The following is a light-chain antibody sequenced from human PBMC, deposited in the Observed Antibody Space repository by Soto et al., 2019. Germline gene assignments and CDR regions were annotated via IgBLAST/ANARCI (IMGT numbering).Light chain of an antibody. CDR3: QKSYNGPFT. J-gene: IGKJ3*01. V-gene: IGKV1-39*01. CDR2: SAS. CDR1: QSISRY. Sequence: DIQMTQSPSSLSASVGDRVTVTCRAGQSISRYLNWYQQRPGKAPKLLIYSASTLQTGVPSRFSGSGSGTAFPITISRRQPGEFATYYCQKSYNGPFTFGPGTKVDI.